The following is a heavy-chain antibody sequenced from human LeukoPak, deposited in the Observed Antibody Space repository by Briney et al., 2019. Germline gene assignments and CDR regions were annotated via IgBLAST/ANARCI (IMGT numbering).Heavy chain of an antibody. Sequence: PSETLSLTCAVYGGSFSGYYWSWIRQPPGKGLEWIGEINHSGSTNYNPSLKSRVTISVDTSKNQFSLKLSSVTAADTAVYYCARAGWYRVEDYWGQGTLVTVSS. CDR1: GGSFSGYY. CDR2: INHSGST. V-gene: IGHV4-34*01. J-gene: IGHJ4*02. D-gene: IGHD6-19*01. CDR3: ARAGWYRVEDY.